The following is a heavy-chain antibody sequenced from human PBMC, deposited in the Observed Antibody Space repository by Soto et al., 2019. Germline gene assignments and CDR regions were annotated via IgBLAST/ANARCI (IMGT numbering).Heavy chain of an antibody. CDR2: IWYDGSNK. V-gene: IGHV3-33*01. D-gene: IGHD3-10*01. Sequence: QVQLVASGGGVVQPGRSLRLSCAASGFTFSSYGMHWVRQAPGKGLEWVAVIWYDGSNKYFADSVKGRFTISRDNSKNTLYLKMSSLRAADTAVDYCSRDGAWFGELVQGIAEDGERGWLDYWGQVTLVTVSS. CDR3: SRDGAWFGELVQGIAEDGERGWLDY. CDR1: GFTFSSYG. J-gene: IGHJ4*02.